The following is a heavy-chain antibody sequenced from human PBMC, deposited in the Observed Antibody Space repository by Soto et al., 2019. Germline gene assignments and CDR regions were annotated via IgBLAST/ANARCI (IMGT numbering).Heavy chain of an antibody. V-gene: IGHV4-59*01. CDR3: ERDITTYGDYEHNWFDP. J-gene: IGHJ5*02. CDR1: GGSISSYY. CDR2: IYYSGST. D-gene: IGHD4-17*01. Sequence: SETLSLTCTVSGGSISSYYWSWIRQPPGKGLEWIGYIYYSGSTNYNPSLKSRVTISVDTSKNKFSLKLSSVTAADTAVYYCERDITTYGDYEHNWFDPWGQGTLVTVSS.